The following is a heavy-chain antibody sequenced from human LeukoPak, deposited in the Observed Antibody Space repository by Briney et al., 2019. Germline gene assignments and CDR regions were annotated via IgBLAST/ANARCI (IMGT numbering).Heavy chain of an antibody. V-gene: IGHV3-23*01. CDR1: GFTFSSYA. CDR2: ISGSGGS. J-gene: IGHJ4*02. Sequence: PGGSLRLSCAASGFTFSSYAMTWVRQAPGKGLDWVSGISGSGGSNYADSVKGRFTISRDNSKNTLYLQMNSLTAEDTAVYYCAKKTYDSSGYIDYWGQGTLVTASS. D-gene: IGHD3-22*01. CDR3: AKKTYDSSGYIDY.